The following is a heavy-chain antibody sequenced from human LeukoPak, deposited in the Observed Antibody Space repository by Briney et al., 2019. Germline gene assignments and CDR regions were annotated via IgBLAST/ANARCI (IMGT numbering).Heavy chain of an antibody. D-gene: IGHD3-3*01. Sequence: ASVKVSCKASGYTFTSYDINWVRQATGQGHEWMGWMNPNSGNTGYAQKFQGRVTITRNTSISTAYMELSSMRSDDTAVYYCARGTYDFWSGYSIWGQGTIVTGSS. J-gene: IGHJ3*02. V-gene: IGHV1-8*03. CDR1: GYTFTSYD. CDR2: MNPNSGNT. CDR3: ARGTYDFWSGYSI.